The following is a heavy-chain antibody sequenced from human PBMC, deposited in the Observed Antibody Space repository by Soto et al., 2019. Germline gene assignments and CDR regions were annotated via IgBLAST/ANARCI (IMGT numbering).Heavy chain of an antibody. CDR3: ARDLQADY. J-gene: IGHJ4*02. CDR2: IIPIFGTA. Sequence: SVKVSCKASVGTLSSYAISWVRQAPGQGLEWMGGIIPIFGTANYAQKFQGRVTITRDTSASTAYMELSSLRSEDTAVYYCARDLQADYWGQGTLVTVSS. V-gene: IGHV1-69*05. CDR1: VGTLSSYA.